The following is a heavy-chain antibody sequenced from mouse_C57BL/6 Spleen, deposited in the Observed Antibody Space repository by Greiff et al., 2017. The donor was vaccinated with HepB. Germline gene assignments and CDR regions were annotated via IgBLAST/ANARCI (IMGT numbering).Heavy chain of an antibody. D-gene: IGHD1-1*01. V-gene: IGHV1-69*01. CDR1: GYTFTSYW. CDR3: ARGITTVVDY. J-gene: IGHJ2*01. CDR2: IDPSDSYT. Sequence: LQQPGAELVMPGASVKLSCKASGYTFTSYWMHWVKQSPGQGLEWIGEIDPSDSYTNYNQKFKGKSTLTVDKSSSTAYMQLSSLTSEDSAVYYCARGITTVVDYWGQGTTLTVSS.